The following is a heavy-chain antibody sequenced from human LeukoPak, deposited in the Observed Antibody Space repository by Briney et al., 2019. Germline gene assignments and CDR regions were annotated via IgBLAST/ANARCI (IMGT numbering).Heavy chain of an antibody. CDR2: IYPGDSDT. CDR3: ARHSQVGGPSYYYYYYYMDV. V-gene: IGHV5-51*01. Sequence: GESLKISCKGSGYSFTSYWIGWVRQMPGKGLEWMGIIYPGDSDTRYSPSFQGQVTISADKSISTAYLQWSSLKASDTAMYYCARHSQVGGPSYYYYYYYMDVWGKGTTVTVSS. CDR1: GYSFTSYW. D-gene: IGHD3-16*01. J-gene: IGHJ6*03.